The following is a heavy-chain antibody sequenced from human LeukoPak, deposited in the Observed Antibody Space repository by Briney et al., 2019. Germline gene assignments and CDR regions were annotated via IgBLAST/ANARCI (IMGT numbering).Heavy chain of an antibody. CDR1: GFTFSTYS. CDR2: ISSSSSYM. J-gene: IGHJ4*02. CDR3: ARGDVGTTGYFNY. Sequence: GGSLRLSCAASGFTFSTYSMNWVRQAPGKGLEWVSSISSSSSYMYYADSLKGRFTISRDNAKNSLYLQMNSLRAEDTAVYYCARGDVGTTGYFNYWGQGTLVTVSS. V-gene: IGHV3-21*01. D-gene: IGHD1-1*01.